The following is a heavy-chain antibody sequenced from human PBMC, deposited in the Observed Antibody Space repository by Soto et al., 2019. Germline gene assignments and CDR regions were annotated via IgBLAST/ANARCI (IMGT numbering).Heavy chain of an antibody. V-gene: IGHV1-8*01. CDR3: AREGGLLWFGEFPRYYYGMDV. CDR2: MNPNSGNT. CDR1: GYTFTSYD. D-gene: IGHD3-10*01. J-gene: IGHJ6*02. Sequence: QVQLVQSGAEVKKPGSSVKVSCKASGYTFTSYDINWVRQATGQGLEWMGWMNPNSGNTGYAQKFQGRVTMTRNTSISTAYMELSSLRSEDTAVYYCAREGGLLWFGEFPRYYYGMDVWGQGTTVTVSS.